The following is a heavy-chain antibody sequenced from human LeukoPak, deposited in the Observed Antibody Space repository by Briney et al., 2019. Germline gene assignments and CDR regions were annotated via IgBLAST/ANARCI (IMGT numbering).Heavy chain of an antibody. D-gene: IGHD3-10*01. CDR3: ARPKGQWFGELLIDY. CDR1: GFTFSSYG. J-gene: IGHJ4*02. CDR2: IWYDGSNK. V-gene: IGHV3-33*01. Sequence: PGGSLRLSCAASGFTFSSYGMHWVRQAPGKGLEWVAVIWYDGSNKYYADSVKGRFTISRDNSKNTLYLQMNGLRAEDTAVYYCARPKGQWFGELLIDYWGQGTLVTVSS.